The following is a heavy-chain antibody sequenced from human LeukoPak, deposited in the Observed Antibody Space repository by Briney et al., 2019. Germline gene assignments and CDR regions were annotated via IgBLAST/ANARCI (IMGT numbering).Heavy chain of an antibody. CDR1: GYTLTELS. CDR3: ARDLVIVGATLYFDY. V-gene: IGHV1-18*01. Sequence: ASVKVSCKVSGYTLTELSMHWVRQAPGQGLEWMGWISAYNGNTNYAQKLQGRVTMTTDTSTSTAYMELRSLRSDDTAVYYCARDLVIVGATLYFDYWGQGTLVTVSS. CDR2: ISAYNGNT. J-gene: IGHJ4*02. D-gene: IGHD1-26*01.